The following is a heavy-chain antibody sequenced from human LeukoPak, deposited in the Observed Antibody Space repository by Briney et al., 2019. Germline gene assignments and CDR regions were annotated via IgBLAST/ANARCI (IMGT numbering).Heavy chain of an antibody. CDR3: ARAPYSGYVREGRRGPDRYYYYMDV. D-gene: IGHD5-12*01. J-gene: IGHJ6*03. CDR1: GGSISSGGYY. CDR2: IYYSGST. Sequence: TLSLTCTVSGGSISSGGYYWSWIRQHPGKGLEWIGYIYYSGSTYYNPSLKSRVTISVDTSKNQFSLKLSSVTAADTAVYYCARAPYSGYVREGRRGPDRYYYYMDVWGKGTTVTVSS. V-gene: IGHV4-31*03.